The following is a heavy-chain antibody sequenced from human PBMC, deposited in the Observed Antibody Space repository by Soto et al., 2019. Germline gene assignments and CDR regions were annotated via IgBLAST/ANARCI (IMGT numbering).Heavy chain of an antibody. J-gene: IGHJ4*02. D-gene: IGHD6-13*01. CDR2: INAGNGNT. CDR1: GYTFTSYA. CDR3: ARDRSRSSSWYREVGYCDY. Sequence: QVQLVQSGAEEKKPGASVKVSCKASGYTFTSYAMHWVRQAPGQRLEWMGWINAGNGNTKYSQKFQGRVTITRDTSASKAYMELRSLRSEDTAVYYCARDRSRSSSWYREVGYCDYWGQGTLVTVSS. V-gene: IGHV1-3*05.